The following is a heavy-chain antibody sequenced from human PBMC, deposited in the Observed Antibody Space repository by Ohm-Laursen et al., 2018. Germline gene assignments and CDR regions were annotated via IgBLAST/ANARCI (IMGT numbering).Heavy chain of an antibody. V-gene: IGHV3-23*01. J-gene: IGHJ4*02. D-gene: IGHD5-18*01. CDR2: ISGSGGST. CDR3: AALDTAKVKSPGY. Sequence: SLRLSCAASGFTFSSYAMSWVRQAPGKGLEWVSAISGSGGSTYYADSVKGRFTISRDNTKNTLSLLMTSLRPEDTGVYYCAALDTAKVKSPGYWGQGTLVTVSS. CDR1: GFTFSSYA.